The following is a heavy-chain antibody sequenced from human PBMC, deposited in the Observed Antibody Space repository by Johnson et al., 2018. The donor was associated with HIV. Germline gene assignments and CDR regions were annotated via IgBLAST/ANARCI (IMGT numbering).Heavy chain of an antibody. D-gene: IGHD5-12*01. CDR3: ARGRKDIEAADVLDNDAFDV. Sequence: VQLVESGGGVVQPGKSLRISCAVSDFTFSNYAMHWVRLAPGKGLKWVASISYHGTLKYYADSVRGRFTISRDNSKDTLYLQMDSLRGDDSARYFWARGRKDIEAADVLDNDAFDVWGRGTLVTVSS. J-gene: IGHJ3*01. CDR1: DFTFSNYA. V-gene: IGHV3-30*01. CDR2: ISYHGTLK.